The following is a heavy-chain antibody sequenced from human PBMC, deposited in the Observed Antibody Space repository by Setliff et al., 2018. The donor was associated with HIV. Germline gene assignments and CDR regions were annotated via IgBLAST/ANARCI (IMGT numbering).Heavy chain of an antibody. CDR2: IYYSGST. CDR1: GGSISSGNYY. Sequence: SETLSLTCTVSGGSISSGNYYWSWIRQHPGKGLEWIGYIYYSGSTYYNPSLKSRVTMSVDTSKNQFSLKLSSVTAADTAMYYCARHGDDMGADYFDLWGLGILVTVSS. V-gene: IGHV4-31*03. J-gene: IGHJ4*02. D-gene: IGHD1-1*01. CDR3: ARHGDDMGADYFDL.